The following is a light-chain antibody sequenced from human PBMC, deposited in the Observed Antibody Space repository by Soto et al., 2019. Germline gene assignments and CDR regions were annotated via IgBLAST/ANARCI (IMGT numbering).Light chain of an antibody. CDR3: LSYAGSNTVV. V-gene: IGLV2-8*01. CDR1: TSDVGGYNY. Sequence: QSVLTQPPSAAGSPGQSVTISCTGTTSDVGGYNYVSWYQQHPGKAPNLMIYEVTKRPSGVPDRFSGSKSGNTASLTVSVLKGEDAADYYGLSYAGSNTVVFGGGTKVTVL. J-gene: IGLJ2*01. CDR2: EVT.